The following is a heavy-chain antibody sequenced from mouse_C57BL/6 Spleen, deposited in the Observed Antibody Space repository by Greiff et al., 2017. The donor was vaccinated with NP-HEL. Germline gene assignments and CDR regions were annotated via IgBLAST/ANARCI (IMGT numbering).Heavy chain of an antibody. Sequence: EVKVVESGEGLVKPGGSLKLSCAASGFTFSSYAMSWVRQTPEKRLEWVAYISSGGDYIYYADTVKGRFTISRDNARNTLYLQMSSLKSEDTAMYYCTRTPSSYRAMDYWGQGTSVTVSS. D-gene: IGHD1-1*01. CDR3: TRTPSSYRAMDY. CDR2: ISSGGDYI. J-gene: IGHJ4*01. CDR1: GFTFSSYA. V-gene: IGHV5-9-1*02.